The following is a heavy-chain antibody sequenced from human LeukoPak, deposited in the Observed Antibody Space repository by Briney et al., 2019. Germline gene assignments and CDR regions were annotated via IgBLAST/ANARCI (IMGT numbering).Heavy chain of an antibody. Sequence: GGSLRLSCAASGFTFDDYGMSWVRQAPGKGLEWVSGINWNGGSTGYADSVKGRFTISRDNAKNSLYLQMNSLRAEDTALYYCARGVNPGYYYYYYYMDVWGKGTTVTVSS. V-gene: IGHV3-20*04. CDR2: INWNGGST. CDR1: GFTFDDYG. CDR3: ARGVNPGYYYYYYYMDV. D-gene: IGHD1-14*01. J-gene: IGHJ6*03.